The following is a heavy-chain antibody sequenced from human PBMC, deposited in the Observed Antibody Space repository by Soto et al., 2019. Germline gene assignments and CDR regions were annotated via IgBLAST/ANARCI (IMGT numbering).Heavy chain of an antibody. CDR2: LYWDDDK. D-gene: IGHD6-25*01. V-gene: IGHV2-5*02. CDR3: AFRREYGGSGVSGWFAP. CDR1: GFSLSTSGVG. J-gene: IGHJ5*02. Sequence: QITLKESGPTVVKPTQTLTLTCTFSGFSLSTSGVGVGWIRQPPGKALEWLALLYWDDDKRYSPSRKTSLTINKDTPRIQVVLTRRAMDPVDTATYYCAFRREYGGSGVSGWFAPWGRGTLVTVSS.